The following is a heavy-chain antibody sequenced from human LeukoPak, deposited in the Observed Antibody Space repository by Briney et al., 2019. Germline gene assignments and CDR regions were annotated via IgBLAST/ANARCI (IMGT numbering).Heavy chain of an antibody. J-gene: IGHJ4*02. D-gene: IGHD6-19*01. V-gene: IGHV3-48*01. CDR1: GFTFSSYS. CDR2: ISSSSSTI. Sequence: GGSLRLSCAASGFTFSSYSMNWVRQAPGKGLEWVSYISSSSSTIYYADSVKGRFTISRDNAKNSLYLQMNSLRPEDTAVYYCARASQWLAFDYWGQGTLVTVSS. CDR3: ARASQWLAFDY.